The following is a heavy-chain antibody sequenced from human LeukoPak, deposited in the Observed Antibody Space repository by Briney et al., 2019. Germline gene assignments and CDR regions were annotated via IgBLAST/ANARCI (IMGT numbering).Heavy chain of an antibody. J-gene: IGHJ4*02. CDR3: ARGRGGGSCWIDY. D-gene: IGHD2-15*01. CDR1: GYTFTGYY. Sequence: SVKVSCKASGYTFTGYYMHWVRQAPGQGLEWMGWINPNSGGTNNAQKFQGRVTMTRDTSISTAYMELSRLRSDDTAVYYCARGRGGGSCWIDYWGQGTLVTVSS. V-gene: IGHV1-2*02. CDR2: INPNSGGT.